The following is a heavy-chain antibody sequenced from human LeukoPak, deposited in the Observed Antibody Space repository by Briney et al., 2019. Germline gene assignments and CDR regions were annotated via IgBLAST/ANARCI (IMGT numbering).Heavy chain of an antibody. J-gene: IGHJ6*02. CDR2: ISAYNGNT. CDR1: GGTFTSYG. CDR3: ARSEDCSSTSCQTGYYYYYYGMDV. V-gene: IGHV1-18*01. D-gene: IGHD2-2*01. Sequence: ASVKVSCKASGGTFTSYGISWVRQAPGQGLEWMGWISAYNGNTNYAQKLQGRVTMTTDTSTSTAYMELRSLRSDDTAVYYCARSEDCSSTSCQTGYYYYYYGMDVWGQGTTVTVSS.